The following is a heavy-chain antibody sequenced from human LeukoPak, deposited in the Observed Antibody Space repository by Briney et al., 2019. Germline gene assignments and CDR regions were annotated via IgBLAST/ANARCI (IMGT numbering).Heavy chain of an antibody. Sequence: GGSLRLSCAASGIIFSSYGMHWVRQAPGKGLEWVAFIQYDETNKYYTDSVKGRFTISRDKSKDTLYLQMNSLRPEDTAVYYCAKDGPPVDYWGQGTLVTVSS. CDR1: GIIFSSYG. V-gene: IGHV3-30*02. CDR3: AKDGPPVDY. CDR2: IQYDETNK. J-gene: IGHJ4*02.